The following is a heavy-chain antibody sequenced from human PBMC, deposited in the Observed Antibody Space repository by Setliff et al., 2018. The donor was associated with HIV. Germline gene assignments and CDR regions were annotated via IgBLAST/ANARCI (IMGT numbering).Heavy chain of an antibody. Sequence: GGSLRLSCAASGFIFTHYEMNWVRQTPGKGLEWVAYITRSGNNVFYAHSVKGRFTISRDNARNSVFLQMNSLGPGDTAVYYCTTGALQYFDWLLFPEFDYWGQGTLVTVSS. D-gene: IGHD3-9*01. CDR3: TTGALQYFDWLLFPEFDY. CDR1: GFIFTHYE. J-gene: IGHJ4*02. CDR2: ITRSGNNV. V-gene: IGHV3-48*03.